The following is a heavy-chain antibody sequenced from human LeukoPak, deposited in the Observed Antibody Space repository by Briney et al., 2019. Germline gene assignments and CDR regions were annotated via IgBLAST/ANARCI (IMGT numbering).Heavy chain of an antibody. CDR3: AREGLVRGVIITSY. CDR2: IYYSGST. D-gene: IGHD3-10*01. V-gene: IGHV4-31*03. J-gene: IGHJ4*02. Sequence: SETLSLTCNVSGGSISSGGSRWSWIRQHPGKGLEWIGYIYYSGSTYYNPSLKSRVTISVDTSKNQFSLKLSSVTAADTAVYYCAREGLVRGVIITSYWGQGTLVTVSS. CDR1: GGSISSGGSR.